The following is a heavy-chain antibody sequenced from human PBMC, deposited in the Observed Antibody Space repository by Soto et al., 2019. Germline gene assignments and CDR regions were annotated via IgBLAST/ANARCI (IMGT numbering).Heavy chain of an antibody. V-gene: IGHV3-49*03. D-gene: IGHD3-3*01. CDR3: TSPRFLEWYFDY. CDR2: IRSKAYGGTT. J-gene: IGHJ4*02. Sequence: GGSLRLSCTASGFTFGDYAMSWFRQAPGKGLEWVDFIRSKAYGGTTEYAACVKGRFTISRDDSKSIAYLQMNSLKTEDTAVYYCTSPRFLEWYFDYWGQGTLVTVSS. CDR1: GFTFGDYA.